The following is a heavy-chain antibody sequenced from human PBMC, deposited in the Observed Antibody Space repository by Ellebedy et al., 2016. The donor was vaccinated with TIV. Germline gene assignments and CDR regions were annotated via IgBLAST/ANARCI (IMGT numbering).Heavy chain of an antibody. CDR3: AGGGGKGVIIRQFDP. CDR1: GGAISNYF. Sequence: MPSETLSLTCTVSGGAISNYFWSWIRQPPGKGLEWIGYIRYSASNNKNPSLKSRVSISVDTSKNQFSLRLTSVTSADTAVSYCAGGGGKGVIIRQFDPWGQGTLVTVSS. CDR2: IRYSASN. D-gene: IGHD3-10*01. V-gene: IGHV4-59*03. J-gene: IGHJ5*02.